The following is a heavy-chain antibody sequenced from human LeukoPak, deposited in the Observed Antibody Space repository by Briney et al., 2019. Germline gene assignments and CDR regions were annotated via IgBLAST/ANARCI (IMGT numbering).Heavy chain of an antibody. Sequence: GGSLRLSCTASGFTFSRRWMSCVRQGPGKGLEWVANIKEDGSETYYVDSVKGRFTISRDNAKNSLYLQVNSLRAEDTAVYYCTTEAYYYDSGAIKYFDYRGQRNLVTVSS. D-gene: IGHD3-22*01. V-gene: IGHV3-7*05. CDR3: TTEAYYYDSGAIKYFDY. J-gene: IGHJ4*02. CDR2: IKEDGSET. CDR1: GFTFSRRW.